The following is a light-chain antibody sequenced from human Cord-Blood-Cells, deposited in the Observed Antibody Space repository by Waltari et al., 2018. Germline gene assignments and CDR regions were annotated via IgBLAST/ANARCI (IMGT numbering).Light chain of an antibody. CDR1: QSISSY. CDR3: QQSYSTPLT. J-gene: IGKJ4*01. V-gene: IGKV1-39*01. CDR2: AAS. Sequence: DIQMTQSPSSLSASVGDRVTITCRANQSISSYLNWYPQKPGKAPKLLIYAASSLQSGVPSRFSGSGSGTDFTLTISSLQPEDFATYYCQQSYSTPLTFGGGTKVEIK.